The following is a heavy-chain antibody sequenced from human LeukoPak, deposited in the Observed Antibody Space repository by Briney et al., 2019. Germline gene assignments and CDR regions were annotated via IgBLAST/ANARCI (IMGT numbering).Heavy chain of an antibody. Sequence: ALVKVSCKASGYTFTSYGISWVRQAPGQGLEWMGWISAYNGNTNYAQKLQGRVTMTTDTSTSTAYMELRSLRSDDTAVYYCARDERFLEWLLSHAFDIWGQGTMVTVSS. V-gene: IGHV1-18*01. J-gene: IGHJ3*02. CDR1: GYTFTSYG. CDR2: ISAYNGNT. D-gene: IGHD3-3*01. CDR3: ARDERFLEWLLSHAFDI.